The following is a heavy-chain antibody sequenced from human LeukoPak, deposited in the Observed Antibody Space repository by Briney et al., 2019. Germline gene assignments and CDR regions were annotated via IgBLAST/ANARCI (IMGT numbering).Heavy chain of an antibody. CDR2: ISWNSGSI. J-gene: IGHJ5*02. CDR1: GFTFDDYA. V-gene: IGHV3-9*01. Sequence: GGSLRLSCAASGFTFDDYAMHWVRQAPGKGLEWVSGISWNSGSIGYADSVKGRFTISRGNAKNSLYLQMNSLRAEDTALYYCAKDDHTIFGVPMGFDPWGQGTLVTVSS. CDR3: AKDDHTIFGVPMGFDP. D-gene: IGHD3-3*01.